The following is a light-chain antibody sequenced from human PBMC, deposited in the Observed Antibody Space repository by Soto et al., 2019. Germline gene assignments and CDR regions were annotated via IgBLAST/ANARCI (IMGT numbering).Light chain of an antibody. V-gene: IGKV1-9*01. Sequence: DIQLTQSPCFLSASVGDRVTITCRASQGISSYFAWYQQKPGKAPNLLLYAVSALKSVAPSSISGSASGTDFLLTSSSVHPEDFATYYCQQRNRYRLTFGGGTKVEIK. J-gene: IGKJ4*01. CDR3: QQRNRYRLT. CDR2: AVS. CDR1: QGISSY.